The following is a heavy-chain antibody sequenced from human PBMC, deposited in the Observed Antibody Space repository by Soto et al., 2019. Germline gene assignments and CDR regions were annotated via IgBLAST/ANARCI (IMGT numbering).Heavy chain of an antibody. CDR3: AREAISGYSYGTRFYFDY. CDR1: GYTFTSYY. D-gene: IGHD5-18*01. Sequence: ASVKVSCKASGYTFTSYYMHWVRQAPGQGLEWMGIINPSGGSTSYAQKFQGRVTMTRDTSTSTVYMELSSLRSEDMAVYYCAREAISGYSYGTRFYFDYWGQGTLVTVSS. CDR2: INPSGGST. V-gene: IGHV1-46*01. J-gene: IGHJ4*02.